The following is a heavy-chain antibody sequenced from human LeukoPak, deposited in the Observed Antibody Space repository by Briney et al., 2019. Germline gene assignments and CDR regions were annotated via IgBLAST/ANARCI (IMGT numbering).Heavy chain of an antibody. Sequence: ASVKVSCKASGYTFTGSYMHWVRQAPGQGLEWMGWINPNSGDTHYAQKFQGRVTMTRDTSISTAYMEMARLRSDDMAVYYCSRDTTPLDYWGQGTLVTVSS. CDR2: INPNSGDT. CDR1: GYTFTGSY. D-gene: IGHD1-14*01. J-gene: IGHJ4*02. V-gene: IGHV1-2*02. CDR3: SRDTTPLDY.